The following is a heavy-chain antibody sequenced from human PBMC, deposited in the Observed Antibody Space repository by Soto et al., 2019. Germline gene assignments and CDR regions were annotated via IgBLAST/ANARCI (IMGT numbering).Heavy chain of an antibody. V-gene: IGHV3-64D*06. CDR1: GFSFSGYA. D-gene: IGHD3-3*01. CDR2: IGNNGGST. CDR3: ARDKRDLRFLEWSYYFDY. J-gene: IGHJ4*02. Sequence: GGSLRLSCSTSGFSFSGYAMHWVRQAPGKGLEYVSVIGNNGGSTYYADAVNGRFTISRDNSKNMLYLQMSSLRPEDTAVYYCARDKRDLRFLEWSYYFDYWGQGTLVTVSS.